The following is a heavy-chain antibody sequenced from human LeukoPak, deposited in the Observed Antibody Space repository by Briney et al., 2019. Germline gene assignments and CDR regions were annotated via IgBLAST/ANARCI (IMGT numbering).Heavy chain of an antibody. CDR2: IWYDGSSK. CDR1: GFTFSSYA. D-gene: IGHD3-3*01. J-gene: IGHJ4*02. CDR3: AKDATIFGVVLSIDY. V-gene: IGHV3-30*02. Sequence: GGSLRLSCAASGFTFSSYAMHWVRQAPGKGLEWVAVIWYDGSSKYYADSVKGRITISRDNSKNTLYLQMSSLRAEDTAVYYCAKDATIFGVVLSIDYWGQGTLVAVSS.